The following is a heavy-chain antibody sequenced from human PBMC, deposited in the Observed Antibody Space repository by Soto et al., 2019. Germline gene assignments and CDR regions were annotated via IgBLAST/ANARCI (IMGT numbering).Heavy chain of an antibody. CDR1: GFSLTSRPMG. CDR2: IYWDDDK. D-gene: IGHD1-1*01. J-gene: IGHJ4*02. CDR3: AHRLSGYNWNGGYFDY. V-gene: IGHV2-5*02. Sequence: QITLKESAPTRVKPTQTLTLTCTFSGFSLTSRPMGVGWIRQPPGKALEWLAFIYWDDDKRYSPSLRSRLTINKDTSGNQVVLTITNMDPVDTATYYCAHRLSGYNWNGGYFDYWGQGALVTVSS.